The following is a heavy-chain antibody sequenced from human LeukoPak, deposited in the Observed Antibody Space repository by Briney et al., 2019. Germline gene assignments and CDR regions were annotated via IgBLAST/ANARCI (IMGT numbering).Heavy chain of an antibody. Sequence: GGSLRLSCAASGFTFSSYSINWVRQAPGKGLEWVSYISSSSNTIYYADSVKGRFTISRDNAKNSLYLQMNSLRAEDTAVYYCARDGFIAAAGIRGAPSDYWAREPWSPSPQ. CDR2: ISSSSNTI. CDR3: ARDGFIAAAGIRGAPSDY. V-gene: IGHV3-48*01. J-gene: IGHJ4*02. D-gene: IGHD6-13*01. CDR1: GFTFSSYS.